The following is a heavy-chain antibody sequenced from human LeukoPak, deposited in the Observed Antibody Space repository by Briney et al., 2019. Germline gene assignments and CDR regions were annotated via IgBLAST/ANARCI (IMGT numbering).Heavy chain of an antibody. CDR2: INHSGST. CDR1: GGSFSGYY. D-gene: IGHD2-8*01. CDR3: AREGKWTPYNWFDP. Sequence: SETLSLTCAVYGGSFSGYYWSWFRQPPGKGLEWIGEINHSGSTNYNPSLKSRVTISVDTSKNQFSLKLSSVTAADTAVYYCAREGKWTPYNWFDPWGQGTLVTVSS. V-gene: IGHV4-34*01. J-gene: IGHJ5*02.